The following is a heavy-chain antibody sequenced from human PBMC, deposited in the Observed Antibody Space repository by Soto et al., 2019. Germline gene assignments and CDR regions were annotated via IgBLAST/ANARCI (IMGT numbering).Heavy chain of an antibody. V-gene: IGHV3-64D*06. CDR1: GFTFSSHS. Sequence: GGSLRLSCSASGFTFSSHSMYWVRQAPGKGLEYVSAITSNGVSTFYADSVKDRFTISRDNSKNTLYLQMSSLRAEDTAVYYCVKVGTLIRLWSWFDHWGQGTLVTVSS. D-gene: IGHD5-18*01. J-gene: IGHJ5*02. CDR3: VKVGTLIRLWSWFDH. CDR2: ITSNGVST.